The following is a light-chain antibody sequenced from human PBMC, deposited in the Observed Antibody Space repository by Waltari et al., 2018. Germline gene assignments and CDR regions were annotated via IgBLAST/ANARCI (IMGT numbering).Light chain of an antibody. CDR3: QHYVRLPAT. J-gene: IGKJ1*01. V-gene: IGKV3-20*01. Sequence: EIVLTQSPGTLSLSPGERATLSCRASQSLSRALAWYQQKPGQAPRLLIYGASRRATGIPDRFSGSGSGTDFSLTITRLEPEDFAVYYCQHYVRLPATFGQGTKVEIK. CDR1: QSLSRA. CDR2: GAS.